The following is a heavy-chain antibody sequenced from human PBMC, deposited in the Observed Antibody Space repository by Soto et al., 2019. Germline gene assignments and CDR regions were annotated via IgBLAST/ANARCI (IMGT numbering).Heavy chain of an antibody. CDR2: IYWDDEK. CDR3: AHMSKDDRDRSVYGLDV. Sequence: QITLKESGPTLVKPTQTLTLTCTFSGFSLHTSGVGVGWIRQPPGQALEWLALIYWDDEKRYSPSLRSRLAITKDTSKNQVVLSLTSVDPVDTATYFCAHMSKDDRDRSVYGLDVWGPGATVIDSS. J-gene: IGHJ6*02. CDR1: GFSLHTSGVG. D-gene: IGHD2-21*02. V-gene: IGHV2-5*02.